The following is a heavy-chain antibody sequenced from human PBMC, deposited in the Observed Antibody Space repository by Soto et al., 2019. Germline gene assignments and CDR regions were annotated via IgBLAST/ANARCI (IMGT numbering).Heavy chain of an antibody. CDR1: GFTVSSNY. V-gene: IGHV3-53*01. Sequence: GGSLRLSCAASGFTVSSNYMSWVRQAPGKGLEWVSVIYSGGSTYYADSVKGRFTISRDNSKNTLYLQMNSLRAEDTAVYYCAREFTAMVTNYYYYGMDVWGQGTTVTVSS. CDR2: IYSGGST. D-gene: IGHD5-18*01. CDR3: AREFTAMVTNYYYYGMDV. J-gene: IGHJ6*02.